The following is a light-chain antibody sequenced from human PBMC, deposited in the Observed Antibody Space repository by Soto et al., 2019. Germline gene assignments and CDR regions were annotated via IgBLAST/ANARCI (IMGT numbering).Light chain of an antibody. V-gene: IGKV3-20*01. Sequence: DIVLTQSPGTLSLSPGDRATLSCRASQSVSSSYLAWYRQKPGQAPRLLIYGASSRATGIPDRFSGSGSGTDFTLTISRLEPEDFAVYYCQHYGSSPKTFGQGTKVEIK. CDR1: QSVSSSY. J-gene: IGKJ1*01. CDR3: QHYGSSPKT. CDR2: GAS.